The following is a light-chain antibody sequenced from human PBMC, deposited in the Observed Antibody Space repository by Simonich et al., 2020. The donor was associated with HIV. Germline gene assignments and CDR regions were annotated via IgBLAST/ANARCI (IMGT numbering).Light chain of an antibody. CDR3: SSYTSSSSVV. V-gene: IGLV2-14*01. J-gene: IGLJ2*01. CDR1: VSDVGGYNY. CDR2: DVS. Sequence: QSALTQPASVSGSPGQSITISCTGTVSDVGGYNYVSWYQQHPGKAPKLIIYDVSKRPSGVSNRFSGSKSGNTASLTISGLQAEDEGDYYCSSYTSSSSVVFGGGTKLTVL.